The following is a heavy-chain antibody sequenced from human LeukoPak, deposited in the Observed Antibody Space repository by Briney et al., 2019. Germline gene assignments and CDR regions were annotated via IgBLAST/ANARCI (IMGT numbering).Heavy chain of an antibody. Sequence: ASVKVSCKASGYTFTGYSIHWVRQAPGQGLEWMGWINPNSGDTNYAQKFQGRVTMTRDTSISTAYMELSRLRSDDTAVYYCARDKDSGSYYGYYYYYYMDVWGKGTTVTISS. V-gene: IGHV1-2*02. J-gene: IGHJ6*03. CDR2: INPNSGDT. CDR1: GYTFTGYS. D-gene: IGHD1-26*01. CDR3: ARDKDSGSYYGYYYYYYMDV.